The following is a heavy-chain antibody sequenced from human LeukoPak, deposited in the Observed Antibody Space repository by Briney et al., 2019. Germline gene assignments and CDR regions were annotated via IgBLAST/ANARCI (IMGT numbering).Heavy chain of an antibody. J-gene: IGHJ6*03. D-gene: IGHD2-15*01. Sequence: SETLSLTCTVSGGSISSSSYYWGWIRQPPGKGLEWIGSIYYSGSTYYNPSLKSRVTISVDTSKNQFSLKLSSVTAADTAVYYCARGRCSGGSCYPRYYYYYMDVWGKGTTVTVSS. V-gene: IGHV4-39*01. CDR2: IYYSGST. CDR1: GGSISSSSYY. CDR3: ARGRCSGGSCYPRYYYYYMDV.